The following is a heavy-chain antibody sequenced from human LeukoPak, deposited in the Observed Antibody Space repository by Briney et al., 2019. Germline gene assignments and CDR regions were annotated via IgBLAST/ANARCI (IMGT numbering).Heavy chain of an antibody. D-gene: IGHD3-22*01. CDR1: GFTFSDYY. CDR2: ISGSAGTI. V-gene: IGHV3-11*04. Sequence: GGSLRLSCAASGFTFSDYYMNWIRQAPGEGLEWVSYISGSAGTIYYADSVKGRLTISRDNTKNSLFLQMNSLRAEDTAVYYCARGDSSGYYYSVPFDYWGQGTLVTVSS. J-gene: IGHJ4*02. CDR3: ARGDSSGYYYSVPFDY.